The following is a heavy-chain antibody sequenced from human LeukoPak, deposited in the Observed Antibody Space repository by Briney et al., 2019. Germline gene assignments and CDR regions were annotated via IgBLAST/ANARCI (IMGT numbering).Heavy chain of an antibody. CDR2: IIPIFGTA. CDR3: AKEIRGYSYGWNSFDM. Sequence: ASVKVSCKASGGTFSSYAINWVRQAPGQGLEWMGGIIPIFGTANYAQKFQGRVTITADKSTSTAYMELSSLRSEDTALYYCAKEIRGYSYGWNSFDMWGQGTMVTVSS. V-gene: IGHV1-69*06. CDR1: GGTFSSYA. J-gene: IGHJ3*02. D-gene: IGHD5-18*01.